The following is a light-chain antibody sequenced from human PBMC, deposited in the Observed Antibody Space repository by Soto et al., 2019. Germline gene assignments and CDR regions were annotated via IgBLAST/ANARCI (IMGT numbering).Light chain of an antibody. J-gene: IGKJ5*01. CDR1: QSVSSSY. CDR2: GAS. Sequence: EIVLTQSPGTLSLSPGERSTLSCMSSQSVSSSYLAWYQQKPGQAPRLLIYGASTRATGIPDRFTGGGSGTDFTLTISRLEPEDSAVYYCQQYGSSPPITFGQGTRLEIK. CDR3: QQYGSSPPIT. V-gene: IGKV3-20*01.